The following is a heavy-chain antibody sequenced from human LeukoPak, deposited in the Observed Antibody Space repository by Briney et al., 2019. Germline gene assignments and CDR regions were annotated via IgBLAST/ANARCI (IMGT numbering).Heavy chain of an antibody. V-gene: IGHV3-23*01. CDR1: GFTFSSSA. D-gene: IGHD6-19*01. CDR3: ANGGASGRYYFDY. CDR2: ISGSNGGK. Sequence: GGSLRLSCAASGFTFSSSAMSWVRRAPGKGLEWVSGISGSNGGKYYADSVKGRFTISRDNSKNTLYLQMNSLRAEDTAVYYCANGGASGRYYFDYWGQGTLVTVSS. J-gene: IGHJ4*02.